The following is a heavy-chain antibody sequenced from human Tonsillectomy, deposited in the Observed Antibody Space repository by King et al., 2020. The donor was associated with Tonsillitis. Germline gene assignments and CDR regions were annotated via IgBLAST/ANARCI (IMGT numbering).Heavy chain of an antibody. CDR2: ISSTSSDI. CDR3: ARYLSGDSSGYDAFDI. CDR1: GFTFSTYS. Sequence: VQLVESGGDLVKPGGSLRLSCAASGFTFSTYSMNWVRQAPGKGLEWVSSISSTSSDIYYADSLKGRFTISRDNAKNSLFLQMNSLRAEDTAVYYCARYLSGDSSGYDAFDIWGQGTMVTVSS. J-gene: IGHJ3*02. D-gene: IGHD3-22*01. V-gene: IGHV3-21*01.